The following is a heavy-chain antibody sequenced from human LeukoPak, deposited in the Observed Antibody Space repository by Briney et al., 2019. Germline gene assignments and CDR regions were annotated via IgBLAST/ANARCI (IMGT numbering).Heavy chain of an antibody. D-gene: IGHD3-10*01. CDR2: LYNSGST. Sequence: PSETLSLTCAVSGGSISSYYLSWVRQPAGKGLEWIGRLYNSGSTDYNPSLKNRVTMSVDTSRNQIYLKVRTVTAADTAVYYCARDSGTTGEVKFDSRGQGTLVIVSS. V-gene: IGHV4-4*07. J-gene: IGHJ5*01. CDR1: GGSISSYY. CDR3: ARDSGTTGEVKFDS.